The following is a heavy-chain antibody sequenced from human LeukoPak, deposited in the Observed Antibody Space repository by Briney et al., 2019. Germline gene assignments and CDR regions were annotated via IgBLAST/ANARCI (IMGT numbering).Heavy chain of an antibody. CDR2: MNANSGNT. V-gene: IGHV1-8*01. D-gene: IGHD3-22*01. J-gene: IGHJ4*02. CDR3: AGVLADYYVSSGIDY. Sequence: ASVKVSCKASGYTFTSYDINWVRQATRQRLEWMGWMNANSGNTGYAQKFQGRVTMTRNTSISTAYMELSSLRSEDTAVYYCAGVLADYYVSSGIDYWGQGTLVTVSS. CDR1: GYTFTSYD.